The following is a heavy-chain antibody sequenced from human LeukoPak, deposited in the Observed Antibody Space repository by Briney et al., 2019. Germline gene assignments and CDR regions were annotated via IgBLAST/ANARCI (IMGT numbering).Heavy chain of an antibody. CDR2: IYTSGST. D-gene: IGHD1-7*01. Sequence: SETLSLTCTVSGGSISSYYWSWIRQPPGKGLEWIGCIYTSGSTNYNPSLKSRVTISVDTSKNQFSLKLSSVPAADTAVYYCARQRYNWNSHFDYWGQGTLVTVSS. J-gene: IGHJ4*02. V-gene: IGHV4-4*09. CDR1: GGSISSYY. CDR3: ARQRYNWNSHFDY.